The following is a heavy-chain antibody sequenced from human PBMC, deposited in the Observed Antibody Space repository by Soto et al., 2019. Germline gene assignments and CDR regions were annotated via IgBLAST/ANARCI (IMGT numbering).Heavy chain of an antibody. D-gene: IGHD4-17*01. CDR3: ARAAYGDLPGNGIDV. CDR2: INPNSGGT. Sequence: QVQLVQSGAEVKKPGASVKVSCKASGYTFTGYYMHWVRQAPGQGLEWMGWINPNSGGTNYAQKFQGLVTMARDSSISTAYMELSRLRSDDTAVYYCARAAYGDLPGNGIDVWGQGTTVTVSS. CDR1: GYTFTGYY. V-gene: IGHV1-2*04. J-gene: IGHJ6*02.